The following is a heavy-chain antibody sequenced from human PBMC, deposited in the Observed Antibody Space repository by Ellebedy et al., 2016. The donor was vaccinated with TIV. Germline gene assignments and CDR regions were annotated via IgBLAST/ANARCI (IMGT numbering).Heavy chain of an antibody. Sequence: GESLKISCQASGYNFTEFWIGWVRQLPGKGLEWMAIIYPDDSDTKYSPSFRGRVTISANKSINTAYLQWSSLRASDSAMYYCARYTAAYWGQGTLITVSS. V-gene: IGHV5-51*01. J-gene: IGHJ4*02. CDR2: IYPDDSDT. CDR3: ARYTAAY. CDR1: GYNFTEFW. D-gene: IGHD2-2*02.